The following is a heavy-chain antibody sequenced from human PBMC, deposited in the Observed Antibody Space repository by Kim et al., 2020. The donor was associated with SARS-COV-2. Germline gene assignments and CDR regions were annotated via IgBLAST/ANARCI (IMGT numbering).Heavy chain of an antibody. J-gene: IGHJ4*02. Sequence: KSYAVSGVGRFTVSRDNSRNTGYLQMSSLRAEDTAVYYCARGGAAAHDYWGQGTLVTVSS. CDR3: ARGGAAAHDY. CDR2: K. V-gene: IGHV3-33*01. D-gene: IGHD6-13*01.